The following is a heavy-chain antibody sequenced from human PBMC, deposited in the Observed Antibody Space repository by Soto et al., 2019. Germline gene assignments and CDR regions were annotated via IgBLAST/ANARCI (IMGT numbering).Heavy chain of an antibody. CDR2: IGTAGDT. V-gene: IGHV3-13*01. CDR1: GFTFSSYD. Sequence: GSLRLSCAASGFTFSSYDMHWVRQATGKGLEWVSAIGTAGDTYYPGSVKGRFTISRENAKNSLYLQMNSLRAGDTAVYYCARAPGKLRYFDWLSRGMDVWGQGTTVTVSS. D-gene: IGHD3-9*01. J-gene: IGHJ6*02. CDR3: ARAPGKLRYFDWLSRGMDV.